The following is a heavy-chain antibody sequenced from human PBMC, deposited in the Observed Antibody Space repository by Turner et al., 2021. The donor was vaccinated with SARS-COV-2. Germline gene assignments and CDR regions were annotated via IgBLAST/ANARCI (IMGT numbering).Heavy chain of an antibody. D-gene: IGHD6-19*01. J-gene: IGHJ1*01. CDR2: ICYSGST. V-gene: IGHV4-59*12. CDR1: GVSISNYC. Sequence: QVQLQESGPGLVKPSETLSLACTASGVSISNYCWSWIRKSPEKGLEWIAYICYSGSTHHNPSLKSRVTISLDTSKNQFSLKLSSVTAADTAVYYCARGYYNAAYSSGWYVYNAEYFQNWGQGTLVTVSS. CDR3: ARGYYNAAYSSGWYVYNAEYFQN.